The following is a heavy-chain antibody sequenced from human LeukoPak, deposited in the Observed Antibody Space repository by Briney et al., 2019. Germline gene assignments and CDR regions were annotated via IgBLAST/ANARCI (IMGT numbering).Heavy chain of an antibody. CDR2: IYYSGST. Sequence: SQTLSLTCTVSGGSISSGDYYWSWIRQPPGKGLEWIGYIYYSGSTYYNPSLKSRVTISVDTSKNQFSLKLSSVTAADTAVYYCARYDSSGCSFDYWGQGTLVTVSS. D-gene: IGHD3-22*01. CDR1: GGSISSGDYY. V-gene: IGHV4-30-4*01. J-gene: IGHJ4*02. CDR3: ARYDSSGCSFDY.